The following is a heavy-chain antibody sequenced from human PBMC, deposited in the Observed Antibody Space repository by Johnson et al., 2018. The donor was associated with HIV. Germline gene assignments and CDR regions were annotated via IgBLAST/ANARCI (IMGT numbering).Heavy chain of an antibody. V-gene: IGHV3-66*01. CDR1: GFTVSSNY. CDR3: ASAKSGSFDAFDI. J-gene: IGHJ3*02. CDR2: IYSGGST. D-gene: IGHD1-26*01. Sequence: VQLVESGGGLVQPGGSLRLSCAASGFTVSSNYMSWVRQAPGKGLEWVSVIYSGGSTYYADSVKGRFTISRDNSKNTLYLQMNSLRAEDTAVYYCASAKSGSFDAFDIWGLGTLVTVSS.